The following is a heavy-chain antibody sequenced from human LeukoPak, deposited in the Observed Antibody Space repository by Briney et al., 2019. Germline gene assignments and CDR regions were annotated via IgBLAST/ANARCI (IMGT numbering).Heavy chain of an antibody. CDR2: ISAYNGNT. V-gene: IGHV1-18*01. J-gene: IGHJ4*02. CDR1: GYTFTSYG. CDR3: ARDDWQWLGPHDY. Sequence: ASVKVSCKASGYTFTSYGISWVRQAPGQGLEWMGWISAYNGNTNYAQKLQGRVTMTTDTSTSTAHMELRSLRSDDTAVYYCARDDWQWLGPHDYWGQGTLVTVSS. D-gene: IGHD6-19*01.